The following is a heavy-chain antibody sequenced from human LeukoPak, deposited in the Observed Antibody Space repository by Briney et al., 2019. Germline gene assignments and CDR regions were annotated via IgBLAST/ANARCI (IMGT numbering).Heavy chain of an antibody. Sequence: SETLSLTCAVYGGSFSGYYWSWIRQPPGKGLEWIGEINHSGSTNYDPSLKSRVTISVDTSKNQSSLKLSSVTAADTAVYYCARGGWDYGSGSYEAPDFDYWGQGTLVTVSS. J-gene: IGHJ4*02. D-gene: IGHD3-10*01. V-gene: IGHV4-34*01. CDR2: INHSGST. CDR1: GGSFSGYY. CDR3: ARGGWDYGSGSYEAPDFDY.